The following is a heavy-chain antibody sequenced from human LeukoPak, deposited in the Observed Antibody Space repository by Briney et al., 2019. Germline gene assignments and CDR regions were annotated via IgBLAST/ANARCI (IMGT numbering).Heavy chain of an antibody. V-gene: IGHV4-59*08. CDR1: DGSISNYY. CDR2: AYYSGST. J-gene: IGHJ5*02. CDR3: ARNSAVATSRSWFDP. Sequence: SETLSLTCSVFDGSISNYYWSWIRQPPGKGLEWIGYAYYSGSTTYNPSLESRVTISVDASKNQFSLKLTAVTAADTAVYYCARNSAVATSRSWFDPWGQGTLVTVSS. D-gene: IGHD6-19*01.